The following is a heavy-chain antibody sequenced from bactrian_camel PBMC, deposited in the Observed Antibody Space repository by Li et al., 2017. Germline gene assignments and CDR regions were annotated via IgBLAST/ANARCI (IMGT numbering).Heavy chain of an antibody. CDR1: GHTGRSYC. J-gene: IGHJ4*01. Sequence: VQLVESGGGSVQVGGSLRLSCTSSTGHTGRSYCVAWFRQAPGKGREGLAAIAADGTTAYADSVKGRFTISKDDGKDTLYLEMNNLEPEDTAMYFCASLCADDICDGDDRSPDRRRCAHWGRGTQVTVS. V-gene: IGHV3S55*01. D-gene: IGHD3*01. CDR2: IAADGTT. CDR3: ASLCADDICDGDDRSPDRRRCAH.